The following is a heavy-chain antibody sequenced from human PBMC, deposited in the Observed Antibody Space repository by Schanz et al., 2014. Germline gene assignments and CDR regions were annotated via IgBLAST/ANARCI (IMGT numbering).Heavy chain of an antibody. D-gene: IGHD5-12*01. CDR3: ARGGDPEDVFDI. V-gene: IGHV1-69*09. J-gene: IGHJ3*02. CDR1: GGTFTTYP. Sequence: QVQLVQSGAEVKKPGSSMKVSCKASGGTFTTYPINWVRQAPGQGLEWMGRIIPIHGIVNYAQRCQDRVRITADNTTSTAYMELSSLRSDDTALEYCARGGDPEDVFDIWGQGTILTVSS. CDR2: IIPIHGIV.